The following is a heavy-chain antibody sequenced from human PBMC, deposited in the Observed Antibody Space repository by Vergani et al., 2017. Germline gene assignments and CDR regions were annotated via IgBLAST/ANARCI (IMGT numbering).Heavy chain of an antibody. J-gene: IGHJ4*01. CDR3: ASAYGRYDWFDY. D-gene: IGHD1-20*01. V-gene: IGHV3-23*01. CDR2: ISASGAPT. Sequence: EVQLLESGGDLVQPGGSLRLSCTASGFIFSPYAMSWVRQAPGKGLEGVSGISASGAPTYYADSVKGRVTISRDNSKNTLYLQVNSLRVEDTAVYYCASAYGRYDWFDYWGQRNLVTVSS. CDR1: GFIFSPYA.